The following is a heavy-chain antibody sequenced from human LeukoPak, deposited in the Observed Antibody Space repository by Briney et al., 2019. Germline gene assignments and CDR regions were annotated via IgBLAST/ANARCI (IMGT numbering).Heavy chain of an antibody. CDR3: AKVGTRDIVVVVAASY. V-gene: IGHV3-23*01. D-gene: IGHD2-15*01. CDR2: ISGSGGST. CDR1: GFTLSSYA. Sequence: GGSLRLSCAASGFTLSSYAMSWVRQAPGKGLEWVSAISGSGGSTYYADSVKGRFTISRDNSKNTLYLQMNSLRAEDTAVYYCAKVGTRDIVVVVAASYWGQGTLVTVSS. J-gene: IGHJ4*02.